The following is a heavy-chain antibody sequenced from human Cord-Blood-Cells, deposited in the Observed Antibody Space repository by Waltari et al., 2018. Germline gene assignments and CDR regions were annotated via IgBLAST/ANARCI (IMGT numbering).Heavy chain of an antibody. D-gene: IGHD6-6*01. CDR1: GGSISSSSYY. Sequence: QLQLQESGPGLVKPSETLSLTCTVSGGSISSSSYYWGWIRQPPGKGLEWIGSIYYSGSPYYNPSLKSRVTISVDTSKNQFSLKLSSVTAADTAVYYCVSSSSYYYYYMDVWGKGTTVTVSS. V-gene: IGHV4-39*01. CDR2: IYYSGSP. J-gene: IGHJ6*03. CDR3: VSSSSYYYYYMDV.